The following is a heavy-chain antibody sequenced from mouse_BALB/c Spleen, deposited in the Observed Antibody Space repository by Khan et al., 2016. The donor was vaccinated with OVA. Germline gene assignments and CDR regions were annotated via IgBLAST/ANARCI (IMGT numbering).Heavy chain of an antibody. CDR3: AGLAKYSMGEGFVY. CDR1: GFTFSTYG. J-gene: IGHJ3*01. D-gene: IGHD2-13*01. CDR2: ISSGGSYT. V-gene: IGHV5-6*01. Sequence: EVELVESGGDLVKPGGSLKLSCAASGFTFSTYGMSWVRQTPDKRLEWVATISSGGSYTNYPDNVKGRFTISRDNAKNTLYLQMSSLKSEDTACYYCAGLAKYSMGEGFVYGGQGILVIVSA.